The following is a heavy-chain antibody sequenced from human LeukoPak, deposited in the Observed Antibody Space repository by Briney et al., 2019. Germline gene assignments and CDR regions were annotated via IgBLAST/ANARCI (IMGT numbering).Heavy chain of an antibody. D-gene: IGHD6-13*01. CDR3: AKDPKTYSSSWPT. CDR1: GFTFSSYG. V-gene: IGHV3-30*02. Sequence: GGSLRLSCSASGFTFSSYGMHWVRQAPGKGLEWVAFIRYDGSNKYYADSVKGRFTISRDNSKNTLYLQMNSLRAEDTAVYYCAKDPKTYSSSWPTWGQGTLVTVSS. J-gene: IGHJ5*02. CDR2: IRYDGSNK.